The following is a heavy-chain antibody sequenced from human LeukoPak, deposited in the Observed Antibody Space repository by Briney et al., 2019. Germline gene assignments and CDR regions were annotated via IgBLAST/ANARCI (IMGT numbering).Heavy chain of an antibody. CDR3: ARRGRQWLVHPYNWFDP. V-gene: IGHV4-34*01. D-gene: IGHD6-19*01. Sequence: PSETLSLTCAVYGGSFSGYYWSWIRQPPGKGLEWIGEINHSGSTNYNPSLKSRVTISVDKSKNQFSLKLSSVTAADTAVYYCARRGRQWLVHPYNWFDPWGQGTLVTVSS. J-gene: IGHJ5*02. CDR1: GGSFSGYY. CDR2: INHSGST.